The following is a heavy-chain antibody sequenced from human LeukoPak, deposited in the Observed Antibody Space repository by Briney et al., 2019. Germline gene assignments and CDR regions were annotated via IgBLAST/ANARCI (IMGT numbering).Heavy chain of an antibody. V-gene: IGHV3-66*01. CDR1: GFTVSSNY. D-gene: IGHD6-19*01. Sequence: GVSLRLSCAASGFTVSSNYMNWVRQAPGKGLEWVSVIYSGGSTYYADSVKGRFTISRDNSKNTLYLQMNSLRAEDTAVYYCARTVADTLYFDSWGQGTLVTVSS. J-gene: IGHJ4*02. CDR2: IYSGGST. CDR3: ARTVADTLYFDS.